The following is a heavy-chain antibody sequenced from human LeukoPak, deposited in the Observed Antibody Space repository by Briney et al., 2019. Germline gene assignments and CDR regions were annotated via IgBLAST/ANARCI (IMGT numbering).Heavy chain of an antibody. CDR2: ISGSGGST. CDR1: GFAFSSYS. V-gene: IGHV3-23*01. Sequence: GGSLRLSCAASGFAFSSYSMNWVRQAPGKGLEWVSAISGSGGSTYYADSVKGRFTISRDNSKNTLYLQMNSLRAEDTAVYYCAKDLDTAMVLYFDYWGQGTLVTVSS. J-gene: IGHJ4*02. D-gene: IGHD5-18*01. CDR3: AKDLDTAMVLYFDY.